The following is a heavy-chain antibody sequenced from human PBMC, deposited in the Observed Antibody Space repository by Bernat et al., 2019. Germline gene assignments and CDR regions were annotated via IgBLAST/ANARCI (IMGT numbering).Heavy chain of an antibody. CDR1: GGSISSGGYS. D-gene: IGHD6-19*01. CDR2: IYHSGST. CDR3: AREGSGWYIDY. J-gene: IGHJ4*02. Sequence: QLQLQESGSGLVKPSQTLSLTCAVSGGSISSGGYSWSWIRQPPGKGLEWIGYIYHSGSTYYNPSLKSRVTISVDRSKNQFSLKLSSVTAADMAVYYCAREGSGWYIDYWGQGTLVTVSS. V-gene: IGHV4-30-2*01.